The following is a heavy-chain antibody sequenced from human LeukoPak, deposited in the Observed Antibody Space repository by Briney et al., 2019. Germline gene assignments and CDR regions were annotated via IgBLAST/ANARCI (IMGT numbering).Heavy chain of an antibody. CDR1: GFALKSYS. CDR3: ARVAVSGPTGWFDS. V-gene: IGHV3-21*01. D-gene: IGHD2-8*02. J-gene: IGHJ5*01. Sequence: GGSLRLSCAGSGFALKSYSLSWVRQAPGKGLEWVSSISSTSAYIYYADSVKGRFTISRDNVDNVVYLQMNSLGADDTAVYYCARVAVSGPTGWFDSWGQGTLVIVSS. CDR2: ISSTSAYI.